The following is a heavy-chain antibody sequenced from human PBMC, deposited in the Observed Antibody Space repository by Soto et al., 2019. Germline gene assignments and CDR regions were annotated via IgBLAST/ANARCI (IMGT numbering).Heavy chain of an antibody. V-gene: IGHV3-64*01. D-gene: IGHD2-15*01. CDR2: ISSNGGST. J-gene: IGHJ4*02. CDR1: GFTFSSYA. CDR3: ARGDCSGGSCYSV. Sequence: GGSLRLSCAASGFTFSSYAMHWVRQAPGKGLEYVSAISSNGGSTYYANSVKGRFTISRDNSKNTLYLQMGSLRAEDMAVYYCARGDCSGGSCYSVWGQGTLVTVSS.